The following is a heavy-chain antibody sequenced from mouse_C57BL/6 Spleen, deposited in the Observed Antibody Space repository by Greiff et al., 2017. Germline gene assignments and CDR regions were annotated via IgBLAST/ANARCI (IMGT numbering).Heavy chain of an antibody. J-gene: IGHJ1*03. D-gene: IGHD1-1*01. Sequence: EVMLVESGGGLVKPGGSLKLSCAASGFTFSDYGMHWVRQAPEKGLEWVAYISSGSSTIYYADTVKGRFTISRDNAKNTLFLQMTSLRSEDMAMYYCARNYGSSFYWYFDVWGTGTTVTVSS. CDR2: ISSGSSTI. CDR3: ARNYGSSFYWYFDV. CDR1: GFTFSDYG. V-gene: IGHV5-17*01.